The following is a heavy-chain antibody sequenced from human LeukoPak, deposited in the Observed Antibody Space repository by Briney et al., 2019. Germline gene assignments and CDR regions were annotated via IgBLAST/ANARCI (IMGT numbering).Heavy chain of an antibody. V-gene: IGHV3-23*01. CDR1: GFTFSSYA. Sequence: GGSLRLSCAASGFTFSSYAMSWVRQAPGKGLEWVSAISGSGGSTYYADSVKGRFTISRDNSKNTLYLQMNSRRAEDTAVYYCAKDSGYYDSSGAAFGYWGQGTLVTVSS. D-gene: IGHD3-22*01. CDR2: ISGSGGST. J-gene: IGHJ4*02. CDR3: AKDSGYYDSSGAAFGY.